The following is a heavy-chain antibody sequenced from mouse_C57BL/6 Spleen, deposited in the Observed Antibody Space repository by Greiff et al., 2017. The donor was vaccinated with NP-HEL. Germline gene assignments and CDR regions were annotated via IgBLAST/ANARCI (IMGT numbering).Heavy chain of an antibody. CDR2: IDPSDSYY. CDR1: GYTFTSYW. V-gene: IGHV1-69*01. J-gene: IGHJ1*03. Sequence: VQLQQPGAELVMPGASVKLSCKASGYTFTSYWMHWVKQRPGPGLEWIGEIDPSDSYYNYNQKFKGKSTLTVDKSSSTAYMQLSSLTSEDSAVYYCARSGDGSSYGYFDVWGTGTTVTVSS. CDR3: ARSGDGSSYGYFDV. D-gene: IGHD1-1*01.